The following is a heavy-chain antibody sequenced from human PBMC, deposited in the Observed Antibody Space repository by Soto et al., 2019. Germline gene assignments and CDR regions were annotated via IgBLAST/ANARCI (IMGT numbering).Heavy chain of an antibody. V-gene: IGHV1-69*01. J-gene: IGHJ3*02. CDR2: IIPFVGRA. CDR1: GGSFSTYA. Sequence: QVQLVQSGAEVKKPGSSVKVSCKASGGSFSTYAISWVRQAPGQGLEWMGGIIPFVGRADYAQRFHGRVTITADGSTTTVYMDLSSLRSEDTAVYYCVLGSGQGTDAFDIWGQGTMVTVFS. D-gene: IGHD6-25*01. CDR3: VLGSGQGTDAFDI.